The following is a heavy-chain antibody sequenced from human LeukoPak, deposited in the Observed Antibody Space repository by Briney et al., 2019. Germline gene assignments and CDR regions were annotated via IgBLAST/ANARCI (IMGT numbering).Heavy chain of an antibody. Sequence: SETLSLTCAVYGGSFSGYYWSWIRQPPGKGLEWIGEINPSGRISYNPSLKSRLTISVDASKNQFSLNLRSLTAADTAVYYCARGRQEVSMIVVVMTAVSYYLDVWGKGTTVTVS. D-gene: IGHD3-22*01. CDR1: GGSFSGYY. V-gene: IGHV4-34*01. CDR3: ARGRQEVSMIVVVMTAVSYYLDV. J-gene: IGHJ6*03. CDR2: INPSGRI.